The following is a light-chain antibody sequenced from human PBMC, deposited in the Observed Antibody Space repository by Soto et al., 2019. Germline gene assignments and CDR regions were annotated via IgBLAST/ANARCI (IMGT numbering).Light chain of an antibody. CDR3: QQYGTSRT. Sequence: EIVLTQSPGTLSLSPGERATLSCRASQSVSSNYLAWYQQKSGQAPRLLIYGISSRATGIPDRFSGSGSGTDFTLTISRLEPEDFAVYYCQQYGTSRTFGQGTKVELK. J-gene: IGKJ1*01. CDR1: QSVSSNY. V-gene: IGKV3-20*01. CDR2: GIS.